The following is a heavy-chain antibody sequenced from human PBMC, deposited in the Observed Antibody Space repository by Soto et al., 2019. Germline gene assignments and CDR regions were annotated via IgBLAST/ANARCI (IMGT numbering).Heavy chain of an antibody. CDR2: IYYSGST. CDR3: ARDGYSYGYKRLDY. Sequence: QVQLQESGPGLVKPSETLSLTCTVSGGSVSSGSYYWSWIRQPPGKGLEWIGYIYYSGSTNYNPSLKSRVTISVDTSKNQFSLKLSSVTAADTAVYYCARDGYSYGYKRLDYWGQGTLVTVS. J-gene: IGHJ4*02. CDR1: GGSVSSGSYY. D-gene: IGHD5-18*01. V-gene: IGHV4-61*01.